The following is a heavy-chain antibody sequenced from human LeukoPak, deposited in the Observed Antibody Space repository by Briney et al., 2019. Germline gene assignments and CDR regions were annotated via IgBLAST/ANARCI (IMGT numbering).Heavy chain of an antibody. Sequence: GSLRLSCAASGFTFSDYYMSWIRQAPGKGLEWVSYISSSGSTIYYADSVKGRFTISRDNAKNSLFLQMNSLRAEDTAVYYCAKDELYCSGGSCYSIDYWGQGTLVTVSS. J-gene: IGHJ4*02. D-gene: IGHD2-15*01. CDR3: AKDELYCSGGSCYSIDY. CDR2: ISSSGSTI. CDR1: GFTFSDYY. V-gene: IGHV3-11*04.